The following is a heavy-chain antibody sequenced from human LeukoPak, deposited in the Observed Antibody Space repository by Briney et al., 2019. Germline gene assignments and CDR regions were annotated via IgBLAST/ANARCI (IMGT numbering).Heavy chain of an antibody. V-gene: IGHV3-7*01. Sequence: GGSLRLSCAASGFTFSSYWMSWVRQVPGKGLEWVANIKQDGSEKYYVDSVKGRFTISRDNAKNSLYLQMNSLRAEDTAVYYCAREQVQLWSYYFDYWGQGTLVPVSS. D-gene: IGHD5-18*01. J-gene: IGHJ4*02. CDR3: AREQVQLWSYYFDY. CDR2: IKQDGSEK. CDR1: GFTFSSYW.